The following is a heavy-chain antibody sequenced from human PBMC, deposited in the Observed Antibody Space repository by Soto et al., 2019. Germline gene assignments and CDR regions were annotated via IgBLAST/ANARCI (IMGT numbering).Heavy chain of an antibody. J-gene: IGHJ5*02. CDR1: GFPLSASGVG. V-gene: IGHV2-5*01. D-gene: IGHD5-12*01. CDR2: IYWNDDK. Sequence: QITLKESGPTLVKPTQTLTLTCTFSGFPLSASGVGVGWIRQPPGKALEWLALIYWNDDKRYSPSLKSRLTINKDTSKNQGVLTMANMAPVDPATYYCAHRLGGCSGYDGGWFAPWGRGTLVTVSS. CDR3: AHRLGGCSGYDGGWFAP.